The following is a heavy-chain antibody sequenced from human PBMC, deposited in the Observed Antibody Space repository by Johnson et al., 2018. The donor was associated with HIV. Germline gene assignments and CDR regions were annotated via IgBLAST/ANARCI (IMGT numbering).Heavy chain of an antibody. Sequence: VQLVESGGGLVQPGGSLRLSCAASGFTFSSYWMSWVRQAPGKGLEWVSGINWNGGSTGYADSVKGRFTISRDNAKNSLYLQMNSLRAEDTALYYCARDRPSSGSSGAFDIWGQGTMVTVSS. CDR1: GFTFSSYW. J-gene: IGHJ3*02. CDR3: ARDRPSSGSSGAFDI. CDR2: INWNGGST. D-gene: IGHD6-6*01. V-gene: IGHV3-20*04.